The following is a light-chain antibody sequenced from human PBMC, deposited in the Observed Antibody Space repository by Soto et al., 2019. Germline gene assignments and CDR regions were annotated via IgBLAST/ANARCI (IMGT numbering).Light chain of an antibody. Sequence: QSVLTQPASVSGSPGQSITISCAGTMRDIGAYNLVSWYQQHPGKAPQLIIYEVRNRPSGISFRFSGSKSGNTASLTISGLHAEDEADYYCSSFTSKSTLIFGGGTKLTVL. CDR2: EVR. CDR1: MRDIGAYNL. V-gene: IGLV2-14*03. J-gene: IGLJ2*01. CDR3: SSFTSKSTLI.